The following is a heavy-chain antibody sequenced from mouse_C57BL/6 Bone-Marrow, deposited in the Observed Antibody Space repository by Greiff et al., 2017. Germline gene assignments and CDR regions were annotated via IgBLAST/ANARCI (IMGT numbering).Heavy chain of an antibody. Sequence: QVQLQQSGAELVRPGASVKLSCKASGYTFTSYWMDWVKQRPGQGLEWIGNIYTSDSETHYNQKFKDKATLTVDKSSSTAYMQLSSLTSEDSAVYYCARSGSSDDVYDWGQGPSVTVSS. CDR2: IYTSDSET. CDR3: ARSGSSDDVYD. J-gene: IGHJ4*01. D-gene: IGHD2-2*01. V-gene: IGHV1-61*01. CDR1: GYTFTSYW.